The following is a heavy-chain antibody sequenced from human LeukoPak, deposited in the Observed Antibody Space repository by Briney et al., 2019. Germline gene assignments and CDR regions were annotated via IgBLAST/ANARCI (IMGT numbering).Heavy chain of an antibody. D-gene: IGHD5-18*01. Sequence: GGSLRLSCAASGFTFSNAWMSWVRQAPGKGLEWVGRIKSKTDGGTTDYAAPVKGRFTISRDDSKNTLYLQMNSLKTEDTAVYYCTTNTPGYSYGNAHDYWGQGTLVTVSS. V-gene: IGHV3-15*01. J-gene: IGHJ4*02. CDR3: TTNTPGYSYGNAHDY. CDR2: IKSKTDGGTT. CDR1: GFTFSNAW.